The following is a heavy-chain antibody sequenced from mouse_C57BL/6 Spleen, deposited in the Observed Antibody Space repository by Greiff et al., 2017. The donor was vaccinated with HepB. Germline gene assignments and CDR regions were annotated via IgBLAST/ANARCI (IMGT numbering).Heavy chain of an antibody. J-gene: IGHJ3*01. CDR1: GFNIKDDY. CDR2: IDPENGDT. V-gene: IGHV14-4*01. D-gene: IGHD2-3*01. Sequence: VQLQQSGAELVRPGASVKLSCTASGFNIKDDYMHWVKQRPEQGLEWIGWIDPENGDTEYASKFQGKATITADTSSNTAYLQLSSLTSEDTAVYYCTKRWLLAWFAYWGQVTLVTVSA. CDR3: TKRWLLAWFAY.